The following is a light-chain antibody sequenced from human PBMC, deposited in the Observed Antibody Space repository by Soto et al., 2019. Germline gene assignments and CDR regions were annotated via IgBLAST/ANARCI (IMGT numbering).Light chain of an antibody. Sequence: EIVWTQSPGTLSLSPGERATLSCRASHSVTSDYLAWYQQKPGQAPRLLIYGATKRATGIPDRFSGSGSGTDFTLTISRLEAEDFAMYFCQQYNTWPPFAFGPGTKVDIK. CDR2: GAT. CDR3: QQYNTWPPFA. J-gene: IGKJ3*01. CDR1: HSVTSDY. V-gene: IGKV3-20*01.